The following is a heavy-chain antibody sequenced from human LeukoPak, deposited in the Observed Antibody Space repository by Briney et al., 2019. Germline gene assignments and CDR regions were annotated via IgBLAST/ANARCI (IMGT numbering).Heavy chain of an antibody. CDR3: ARSLYCSSTSCYAGGYYYYGMDV. CDR2: ISSSSSYV. J-gene: IGHJ6*02. Sequence: GGSLRLSCAASGFTFSSYSMNWVRQAPGKGLEWVSSISSSSSYVYYADSVKGRFTISRDNAKNSLYLQMNSLRAEDTAVYYCARSLYCSSTSCYAGGYYYYGMDVWGQGTTVTVSS. CDR1: GFTFSSYS. D-gene: IGHD2-2*01. V-gene: IGHV3-21*01.